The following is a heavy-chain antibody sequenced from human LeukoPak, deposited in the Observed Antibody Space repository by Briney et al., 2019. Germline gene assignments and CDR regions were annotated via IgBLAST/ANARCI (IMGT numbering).Heavy chain of an antibody. D-gene: IGHD6-13*01. CDR2: ISSSGSTI. CDR3: ARDPTSSSWYRNYFDY. CDR1: GFTVSSNY. J-gene: IGHJ4*02. Sequence: GGSLRLSCAASGFTVSSNYMSWVRQAPGKGLEWVSYISSSGSTIYYADSVKGRFTISRDNAKNSLYLQMNSLRAEDTAVYYCARDPTSSSWYRNYFDYWGQGTLVTVSS. V-gene: IGHV3-11*04.